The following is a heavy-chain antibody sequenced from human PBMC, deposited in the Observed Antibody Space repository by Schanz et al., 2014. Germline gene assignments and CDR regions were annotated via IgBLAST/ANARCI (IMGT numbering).Heavy chain of an antibody. CDR1: GFTVNNYA. V-gene: IGHV3-23*01. J-gene: IGHJ6*02. CDR2: MIGSGSSV. Sequence: VQLLESGGGLVQPGGSLRLSCTVSGFTVNNYAMNWVRQAPGKGLEWVSRMIGSGSSVFYADSVKGRFTISRDNLKNTLNLQVNTLRPENPAVYYGAKELNRRGGQTNFYYYYGMDVWGQGTTVTVSS. D-gene: IGHD5-12*01. CDR3: AKELNRRGGQTNFYYYYGMDV.